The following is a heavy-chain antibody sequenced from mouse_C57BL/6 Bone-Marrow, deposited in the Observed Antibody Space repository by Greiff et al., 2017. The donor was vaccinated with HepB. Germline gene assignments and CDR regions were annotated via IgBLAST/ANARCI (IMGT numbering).Heavy chain of an antibody. J-gene: IGHJ2*01. Sequence: QVQLQQPGAELVKPGASVKLSCKASGYTFTSYWMHWVKQRPGRGLEWIGMIHPNSGSTNYNEKFKSKATLTVDKSSNTAYLQLSSLTSEDTAVYYCTTDLLGDYWGQGTTLTVSS. CDR1: GYTFTSYW. CDR3: TTDLLGDY. D-gene: IGHD2-1*01. V-gene: IGHV1-64*01. CDR2: IHPNSGST.